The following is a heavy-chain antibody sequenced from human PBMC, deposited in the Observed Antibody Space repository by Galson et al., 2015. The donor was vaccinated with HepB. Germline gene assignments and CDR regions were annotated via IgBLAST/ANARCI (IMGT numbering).Heavy chain of an antibody. CDR3: AREEVVVVAATRSVYNWFDP. J-gene: IGHJ5*02. V-gene: IGHV4-34*01. CDR2: INHSGST. CDR1: GGSFSGYY. Sequence: ETLSLTCAVYGGSFSGYYWSWIRQPPGKGLEWIGEINHSGSTNYNPSLKSRVTISVDTSKNQFSLKLSSVTAADTAVYYCAREEVVVVAATRSVYNWFDPWGQGTLVTVSS. D-gene: IGHD2-15*01.